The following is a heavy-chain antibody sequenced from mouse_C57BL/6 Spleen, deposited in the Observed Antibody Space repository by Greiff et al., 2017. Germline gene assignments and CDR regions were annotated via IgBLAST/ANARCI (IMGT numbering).Heavy chain of an antibody. V-gene: IGHV1-5*01. D-gene: IGHD1-1*01. J-gene: IGHJ4*01. Sequence: VQLQQSGTVLARPGASVKMSCKTSGYTFTSYWMHWVKQRPGQGLEWIGAIYPGNSDTSYNQKFKGKAKLTAVTSASTAYMELSSLTNEDSAVYYCTRNYGSSGDYAMDYWGQGTSVTVSS. CDR3: TRNYGSSGDYAMDY. CDR2: IYPGNSDT. CDR1: GYTFTSYW.